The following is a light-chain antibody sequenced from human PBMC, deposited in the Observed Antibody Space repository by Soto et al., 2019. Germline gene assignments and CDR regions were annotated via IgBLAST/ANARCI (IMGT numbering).Light chain of an antibody. J-gene: IGKJ4*01. V-gene: IGKV3-11*01. Sequence: EIVLTQSPATLSLSPGERATLSCRASQSVSSYLAWYQQKPGQAPRLLIYDASNRATGIPARFSGSGSGTDFTLTISILEPADFAVYYCQQRSNWLTFGGGTKVEIK. CDR2: DAS. CDR1: QSVSSY. CDR3: QQRSNWLT.